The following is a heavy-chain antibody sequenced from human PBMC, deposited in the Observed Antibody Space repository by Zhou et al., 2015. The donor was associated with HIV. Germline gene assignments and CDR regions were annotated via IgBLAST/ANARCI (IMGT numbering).Heavy chain of an antibody. CDR2: IIPILGIA. CDR3: ARDRAAPYNYDY. CDR1: GGTFSSYT. J-gene: IGHJ4*02. Sequence: QVQLVQSGAEVKKPGSSVKVSCKASGGTFSSYTISWVRQAPGQGLEWMGRIIPILGIANYAQKFQGRVTITADKSTSTAYMELSSLRSEDTAVYYCARDRAAPYNYDYWGQGTLVTVSS. D-gene: IGHD6-6*01. V-gene: IGHV1-69*08.